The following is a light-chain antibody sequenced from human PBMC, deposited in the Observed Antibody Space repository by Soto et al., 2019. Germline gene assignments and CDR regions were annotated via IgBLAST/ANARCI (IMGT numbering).Light chain of an antibody. Sequence: DIVMTQSPLSLPVTPGEPASISCGSSQSLLHSNGYNYLDWYLQKPGQSPQLLIYLGSNRASGVPDRFSGSGSGTDFTLKISRVEAEDVGVYYCMQTLQTPPFTFGPGTKVDI. CDR1: QSLLHSNGYNY. J-gene: IGKJ3*01. CDR3: MQTLQTPPFT. CDR2: LGS. V-gene: IGKV2-28*01.